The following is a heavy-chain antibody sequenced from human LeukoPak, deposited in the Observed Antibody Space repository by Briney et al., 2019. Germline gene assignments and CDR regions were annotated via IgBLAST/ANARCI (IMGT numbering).Heavy chain of an antibody. V-gene: IGHV3-21*01. CDR2: FGTRSTSI. CDR1: GFTFSGYS. Sequence: GGSLRLSCTASGFTFSGYSMNWIRQAPGKGLEWVSSFGTRSTSIYHAGSVKGRFAISRDNAKNSLYLQMNSLRAEDTALYHCAREVSEGFDFWGQGTLVTVSS. CDR3: AREVSEGFDF. J-gene: IGHJ4*02. D-gene: IGHD3-22*01.